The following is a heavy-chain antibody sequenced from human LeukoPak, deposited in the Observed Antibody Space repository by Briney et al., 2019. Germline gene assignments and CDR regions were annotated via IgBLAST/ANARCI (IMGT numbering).Heavy chain of an antibody. CDR1: GFTFSDYY. D-gene: IGHD6-19*01. J-gene: IGHJ4*02. CDR2: ISSSSSYT. CDR3: ARGGIAVAGTDNSLDY. V-gene: IGHV3-11*06. Sequence: GGSLRLSCAASGFTFSDYYMSWIRQAPGKGLEWVSYISSSSSYTNYADSVKGRFTISGDNAKNSLYLQMNRLRAEDTAVYYCARGGIAVAGTDNSLDYWGQGTLVTVSS.